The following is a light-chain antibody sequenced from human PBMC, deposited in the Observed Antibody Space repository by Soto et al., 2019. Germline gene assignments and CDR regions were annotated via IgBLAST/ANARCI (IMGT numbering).Light chain of an antibody. CDR1: QSISNC. J-gene: IGKJ2*01. Sequence: DIQMTQSPSSLSASVGDRVTITCRASQSISNCLNWYQQKPGKAPDLLIYAASNLQSVVPSRFTGSGSGTDFTLSISTIRREDFPTYYCQYCYRSTQMYTFGQGTKVEIK. V-gene: IGKV1-39*01. CDR3: QYCYRSTQMYT. CDR2: AAS.